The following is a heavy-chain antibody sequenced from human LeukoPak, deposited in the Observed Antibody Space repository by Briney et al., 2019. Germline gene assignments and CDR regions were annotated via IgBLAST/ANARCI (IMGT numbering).Heavy chain of an antibody. CDR3: ARVGGSSKGGNWFDP. V-gene: IGHV1-2*02. Sequence: ASVKVSCKASGYTFTGYYIHWVRQAPGQGLEWMGWINPNSGGTNYAQKFQGRVTMTRDTSISTAYMELSRLRSDDTAVYYCARVGGSSKGGNWFDPWGQGTLVTVSS. CDR1: GYTFTGYY. CDR2: INPNSGGT. D-gene: IGHD6-6*01. J-gene: IGHJ5*02.